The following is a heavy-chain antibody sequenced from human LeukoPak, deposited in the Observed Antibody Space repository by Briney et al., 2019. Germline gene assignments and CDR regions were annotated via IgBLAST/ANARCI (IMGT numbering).Heavy chain of an antibody. J-gene: IGHJ5*02. V-gene: IGHV4-39*01. CDR2: IYDSGST. CDR3: ARHYGP. CDR1: GGSIRSSYYY. Sequence: PSETLSLTCTVPGGSIRSSYYYWGWIRQPPGKGLEWIGSIYDSGSTYYNPSLKSRVTISVDTSKNQFSLKLNSVTAADTAEYYCARHYGPWGQGTLVTVSS. D-gene: IGHD3-10*01.